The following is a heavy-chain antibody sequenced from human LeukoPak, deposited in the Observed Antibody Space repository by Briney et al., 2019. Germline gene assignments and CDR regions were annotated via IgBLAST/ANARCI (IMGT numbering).Heavy chain of an antibody. Sequence: ASVKVSCKASGCTFTSYGISWVRQAPGQGLEWMGWISAYNGNRNYAQNLQDRVTMTTDTSTSTAYMELRSLRSDDTAVYYCARDRITILGGDVWGQGTTVTVSS. V-gene: IGHV1-18*01. J-gene: IGHJ6*02. D-gene: IGHD3-3*01. CDR1: GCTFTSYG. CDR2: ISAYNGNR. CDR3: ARDRITILGGDV.